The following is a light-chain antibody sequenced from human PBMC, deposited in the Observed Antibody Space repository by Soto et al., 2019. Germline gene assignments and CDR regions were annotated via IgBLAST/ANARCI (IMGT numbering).Light chain of an antibody. CDR2: DAS. CDR1: QSISGK. V-gene: IGKV3-15*01. CDR3: QQYNNWPPWT. Sequence: EVVMTQYTATLCLSPGERATLSCRASQSISGKLAWYQHRPGQAPRLLIYDASIRATGIPARFSGSGSGTVFTLNISSLQSEDFALYYCQQYNNWPPWTFGQGTKVDI. J-gene: IGKJ1*01.